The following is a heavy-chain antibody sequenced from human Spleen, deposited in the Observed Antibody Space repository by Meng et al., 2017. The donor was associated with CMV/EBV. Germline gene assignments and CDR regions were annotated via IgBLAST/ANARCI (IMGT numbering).Heavy chain of an antibody. Sequence: QVQLVQTGAEVKNPGASVTLSCKTSGYIFKDYAMHWVRQAPGQRLEWMGWINAGNGDTKYSQKFQGRVTITRDTSASIGYMEVSSLRFEDTAVYYCARDGRQQSYYFDHWGQGALVTVSS. CDR3: ARDGRQQSYYFDH. CDR2: INAGNGDT. D-gene: IGHD6-13*01. CDR1: GYIFKDYA. V-gene: IGHV1-3*01. J-gene: IGHJ4*02.